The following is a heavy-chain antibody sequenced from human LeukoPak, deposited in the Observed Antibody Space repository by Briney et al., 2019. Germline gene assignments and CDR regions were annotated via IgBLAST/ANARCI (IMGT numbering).Heavy chain of an antibody. CDR3: ARDSRIGTWFGELSYYYYYGMDV. J-gene: IGHJ6*02. CDR2: ISAYNGNS. V-gene: IGHV1-18*01. CDR1: GYTFTSYG. Sequence: ASVKVSCKASGYTFTSYGISWVRQAPGQGLEWMGWISAYNGNSNYAQKLQGRVTMTTDTSTSTAYMELRTVRSDDTAVYYCARDSRIGTWFGELSYYYYYGMDVWGQGTTVTVSS. D-gene: IGHD3-10*01.